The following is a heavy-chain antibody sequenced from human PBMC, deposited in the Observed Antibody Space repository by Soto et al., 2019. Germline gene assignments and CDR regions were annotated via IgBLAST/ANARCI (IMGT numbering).Heavy chain of an antibody. CDR2: IYWDDDK. CDR1: GVSLSTSGEG. D-gene: IGHD2-15*01. CDR3: AHRQRTVVVGAPFDL. Sequence: QITLRESGPTLVQPTQTLTLTCTLSGVSLSTSGEGVGWIRQPPGKALEWLALIYWDDDKRFSPSLKSRLAXTXDXSKXQVVMTMTDMAPEDTAIYYCAHRQRTVVVGAPFDLWGQGSQVTVSS. V-gene: IGHV2-5*02. J-gene: IGHJ4*02.